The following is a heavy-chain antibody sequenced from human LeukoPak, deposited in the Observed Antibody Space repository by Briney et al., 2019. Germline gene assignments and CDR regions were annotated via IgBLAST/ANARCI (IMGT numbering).Heavy chain of an antibody. CDR2: IYPDDSDT. D-gene: IGHD6-6*01. CDR3: ARAGGSSWRVFDY. V-gene: IGHV5-51*01. J-gene: IGHJ4*02. CDR1: GYSFTNQW. Sequence: GESLKISCKASGYSFTNQWIGWVRQMPGKGLEWMGNIYPDDSDTTYSPSFQGQVTISADKSISTAYLQWSSLTASDTVMYYCARAGGSSWRVFDYWGQGTLVTVSS.